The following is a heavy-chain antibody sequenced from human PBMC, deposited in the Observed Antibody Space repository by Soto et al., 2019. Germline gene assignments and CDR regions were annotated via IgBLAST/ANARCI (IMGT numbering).Heavy chain of an antibody. CDR3: ARGGASSRYFDY. J-gene: IGHJ4*02. CDR1: GGSISSDY. Sequence: QVQLQESGPGLVKPSETLSLTCTVSGGSISSDYWSWIRQPPGKGLEWIGFIHSSGTTNYNPSLKGRVTVSVDTSKNQFSLKLSSVSVADTAVYYCARGGASSRYFDYWGQGILVTVYS. CDR2: IHSSGTT. V-gene: IGHV4-59*01.